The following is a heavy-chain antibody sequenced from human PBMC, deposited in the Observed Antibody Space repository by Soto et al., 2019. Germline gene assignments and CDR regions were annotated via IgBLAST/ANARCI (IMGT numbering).Heavy chain of an antibody. CDR2: ISGSGDIT. Sequence: TGGSLRLSCAASGFTFSSYAMGWVRQAPGKGLEWVSVISGSGDITYSADSVKGRFTISRDNSKSILYLQMNSLRGEDTAVYYCAKGIPDTGGYYYCSMDVWGQGTAVTVSS. J-gene: IGHJ6*02. CDR1: GFTFSSYA. D-gene: IGHD5-18*01. CDR3: AKGIPDTGGYYYCSMDV. V-gene: IGHV3-23*01.